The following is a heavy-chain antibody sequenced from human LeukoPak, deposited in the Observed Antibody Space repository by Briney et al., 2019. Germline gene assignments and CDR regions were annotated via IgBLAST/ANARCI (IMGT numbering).Heavy chain of an antibody. Sequence: GGSLRLSCAASGFTFDDYGMSWVRQAPGKGLEWVSSISSSSSYIYYADSVKGRFTISRDNAKNSLYLQMNSLRAEDTAVYYCARDSPQLGRGIDYWGQGTLVTVSS. D-gene: IGHD7-27*01. CDR1: GFTFDDYG. CDR2: ISSSSSYI. CDR3: ARDSPQLGRGIDY. V-gene: IGHV3-21*01. J-gene: IGHJ4*02.